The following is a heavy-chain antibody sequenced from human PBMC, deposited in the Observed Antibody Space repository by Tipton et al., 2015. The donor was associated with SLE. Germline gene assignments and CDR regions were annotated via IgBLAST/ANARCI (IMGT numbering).Heavy chain of an antibody. CDR1: GGSISSYY. CDR3: ARLSGMDV. V-gene: IGHV4-59*12. J-gene: IGHJ6*02. CDR2: IYYSGST. Sequence: TLSLTCTVSGGSISSYYWSWIRQPPGKGLEWIGYIYYSGSTYYNPSLKSRVTISVDTSKNQFSLKLSSVTAADTAVYYCARLSGMDVWGQGTTVTVSS.